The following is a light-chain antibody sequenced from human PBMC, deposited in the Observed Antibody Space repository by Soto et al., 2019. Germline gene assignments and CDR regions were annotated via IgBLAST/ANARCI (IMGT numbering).Light chain of an antibody. CDR2: DAS. V-gene: IGKV1-33*01. CDR3: QQYTSLPRT. Sequence: DIQMTQSPSSLSASVGDRVTITCQASEDISDYLNWYQQKPGKAPKLLIYDASLLETGVPSRFSGSGSGTDFTFTISVLQPEDIAPYYCQQYTSLPRTFGQGTKLAIK. CDR1: EDISDY. J-gene: IGKJ2*01.